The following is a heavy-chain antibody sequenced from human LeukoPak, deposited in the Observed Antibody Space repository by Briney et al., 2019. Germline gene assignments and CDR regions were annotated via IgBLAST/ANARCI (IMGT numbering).Heavy chain of an antibody. CDR1: GYTFTGYY. CDR2: IIPILGIA. CDR3: ARDPAGAGNPLFDY. Sequence: SVKVSCKASGYTFTGYYMHWVRQAPGQGLEWMGRIIPILGIANYAQKFQGRVTITADKSTSTAYMELSSLRSEDTAVYYCARDPAGAGNPLFDYWGQGTLVTVSS. J-gene: IGHJ4*02. D-gene: IGHD4-23*01. V-gene: IGHV1-69*04.